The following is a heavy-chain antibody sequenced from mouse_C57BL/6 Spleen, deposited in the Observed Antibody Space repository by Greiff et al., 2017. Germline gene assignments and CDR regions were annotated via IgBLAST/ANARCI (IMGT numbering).Heavy chain of an antibody. D-gene: IGHD1-1*01. J-gene: IGHJ2*01. V-gene: IGHV14-3*01. CDR1: GFNIKNTY. Sequence: VQLKESVAELVRPGASVKLSCTASGFNIKNTYMHWVKQRPEQGLEWIGRIDPANGNTKYAPKFQGKATITADTSSNTAYLQLSSLTSEDTAIYYCALITTVVEDYYFDYWGQGTTLTVSS. CDR2: IDPANGNT. CDR3: ALITTVVEDYYFDY.